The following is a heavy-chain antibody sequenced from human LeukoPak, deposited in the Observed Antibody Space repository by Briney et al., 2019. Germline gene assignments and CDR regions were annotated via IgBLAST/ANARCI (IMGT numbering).Heavy chain of an antibody. Sequence: SQTLSLTCTVSGGSISSGSYYWSRIRQPAGKGLEWIGRIYTSGSTNYNPSLKSRVTISVDTSKNQFSLKLSSVTAADTAVYYCARECDWRVPAAIDAFDIWGQGTMVTVSS. CDR1: GGSISSGSYY. CDR2: IYTSGST. CDR3: ARECDWRVPAAIDAFDI. J-gene: IGHJ3*02. V-gene: IGHV4-61*02. D-gene: IGHD2-2*01.